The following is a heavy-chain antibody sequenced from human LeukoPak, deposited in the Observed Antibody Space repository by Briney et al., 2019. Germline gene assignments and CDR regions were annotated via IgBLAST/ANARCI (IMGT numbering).Heavy chain of an antibody. CDR2: INHSGST. D-gene: IGHD3-3*01. CDR3: ARGRFWSGYYATPLDY. J-gene: IGHJ4*02. V-gene: IGHV4-34*01. CDR1: GGSFSGYY. Sequence: PSGTLSLTCAVYGGSFSGYYWSWIRQPPGKGLEWIGEINHSGSTNYNPSLKSRVTISVDTSKNQFSLKLSSVTAADTAVYYCARGRFWSGYYATPLDYWGQGTLVTVSS.